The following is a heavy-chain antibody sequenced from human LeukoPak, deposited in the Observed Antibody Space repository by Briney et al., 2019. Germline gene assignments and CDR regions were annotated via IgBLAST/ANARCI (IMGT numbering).Heavy chain of an antibody. D-gene: IGHD6-13*01. V-gene: IGHV3-23*01. J-gene: IGHJ4*02. CDR1: EFTFSNYA. CDR2: ISVGGGVT. Sequence: GGSLRLSCAASEFTFSNYAMSWVRQAPGKGLEWVSAISVGGGVTYYADSVEGRFTVSRDNSKYTVSLQMNSLSVEDTAVYYCARDLGITADGNYFDYWGQGTLVTVSS. CDR3: ARDLGITADGNYFDY.